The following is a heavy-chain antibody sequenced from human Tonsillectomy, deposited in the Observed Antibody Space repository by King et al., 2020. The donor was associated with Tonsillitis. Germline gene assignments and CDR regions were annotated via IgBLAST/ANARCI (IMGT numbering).Heavy chain of an antibody. Sequence: DVQLVESGGGLVQPGRSLRLSCAASGFTFDDYAMHWVRQAPGKGLEWVSGISWNSGSIGYADSVKGRFTISRDNAKNSLYLQMNSLRAEDTALYYCAKDEYDPSGGWFFDLWGRGTLVTVSS. J-gene: IGHJ2*01. CDR1: GFTFDDYA. D-gene: IGHD1-1*01. CDR3: AKDEYDPSGGWFFDL. CDR2: ISWNSGSI. V-gene: IGHV3-9*01.